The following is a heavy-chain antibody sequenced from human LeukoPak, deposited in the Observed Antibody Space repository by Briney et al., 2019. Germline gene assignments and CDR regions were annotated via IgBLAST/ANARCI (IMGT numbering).Heavy chain of an antibody. Sequence: SETLSLTCTVSGGSISSSSYYWGWIRQPPGKGLEWIGSIYYSGSTYYNPSLKSRVTIPVDTSKNQFSLKLSSVTAADTAVYYCARLSSGWNFDYWGQGTLVTVSS. CDR1: GGSISSSSYY. CDR3: ARLSSGWNFDY. D-gene: IGHD6-19*01. J-gene: IGHJ4*02. V-gene: IGHV4-39*01. CDR2: IYYSGST.